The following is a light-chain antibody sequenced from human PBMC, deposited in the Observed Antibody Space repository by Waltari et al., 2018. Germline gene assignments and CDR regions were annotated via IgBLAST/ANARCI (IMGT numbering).Light chain of an antibody. CDR1: QSVSTY. CDR3: QQRSNWPLT. Sequence: EIVLTQSPATLSLSPGERVTLFCRASQSVSTYFAWYQQKPGLAPRLLIYDASNRATGIPARFSGSGSGTDFTLTISSLEPEDFAVYYCQQRSNWPLTFGGGTKVELK. CDR2: DAS. V-gene: IGKV3-11*01. J-gene: IGKJ4*01.